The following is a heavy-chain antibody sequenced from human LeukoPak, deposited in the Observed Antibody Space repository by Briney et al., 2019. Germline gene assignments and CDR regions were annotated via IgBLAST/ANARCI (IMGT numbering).Heavy chain of an antibody. CDR1: GFTFSDYY. CDR3: GRGHYGIDY. D-gene: IGHD4-17*01. Sequence: KSGGSLRLSCAASGFTFSDYYVTWFRQAPGKGLEWLSYITNSGSTGYYADSVKGRFTISRDNAKNSLYLQMNSLRVEDTAVYYCGRGHYGIDYWGQGTLVTVSS. J-gene: IGHJ4*02. CDR2: ITNSGSTG. V-gene: IGHV3-11*01.